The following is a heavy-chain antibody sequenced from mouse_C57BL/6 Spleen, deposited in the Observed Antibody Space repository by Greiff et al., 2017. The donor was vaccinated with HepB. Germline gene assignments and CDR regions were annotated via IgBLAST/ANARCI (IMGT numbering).Heavy chain of an antibody. J-gene: IGHJ4*01. D-gene: IGHD2-4*01. V-gene: IGHV1-64*01. Sequence: QVQLQQSGAELVKPGASVKLSCKASGYTFTSYWMHWVKQRPGQGLEWIGMIHPNSGSTNYNEKFKSKATLTVDKSTSTAYMQLRSLTSEDSAVYYCARYDYDGHYYAMDYWGQGTSVTVSS. CDR1: GYTFTSYW. CDR3: ARYDYDGHYYAMDY. CDR2: IHPNSGST.